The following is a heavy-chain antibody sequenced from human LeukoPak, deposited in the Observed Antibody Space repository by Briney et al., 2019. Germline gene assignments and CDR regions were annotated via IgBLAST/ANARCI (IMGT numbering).Heavy chain of an antibody. D-gene: IGHD1-14*01. CDR1: GYTFTGYY. Sequence: ASVKVSCKASGYTFTGYYMHWVRQAPGQGLEWMGWINPNSGGTNYAQKFQGRVTMTRDTSISTAYMELSRLRSDDTAVYYCARDPPPHSTYYYYYMDVWGKGTTVTVSS. J-gene: IGHJ6*03. CDR3: ARDPPPHSTYYYYYMDV. CDR2: INPNSGGT. V-gene: IGHV1-2*02.